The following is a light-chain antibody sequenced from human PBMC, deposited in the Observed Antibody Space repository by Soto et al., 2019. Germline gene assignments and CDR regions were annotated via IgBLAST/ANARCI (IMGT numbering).Light chain of an antibody. CDR3: QQYNSFSSVT. J-gene: IGKJ1*01. Sequence: DIQMTQSPSTLSASVGDRVTMTCWASETISSWLAWYHQKEGKAPKLLIYDASTLESGVPPRFSGSRSGTEFTLTISSLQPDDFGTYYCQQYNSFSSVTFGQGTRVEIK. CDR2: DAS. CDR1: ETISSW. V-gene: IGKV1-5*01.